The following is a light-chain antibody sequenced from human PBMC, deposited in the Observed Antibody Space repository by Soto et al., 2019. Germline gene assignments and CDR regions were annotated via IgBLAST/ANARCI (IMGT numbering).Light chain of an antibody. CDR1: SSDVGNYDY. V-gene: IGLV2-11*01. Sequence: QSVLTQPRSVSGSPGQSVTISCTGTSSDVGNYDYVSWYQQHPGMAPQLIIYDIAKRPSGVPDRFSGSKFGNTASLPISGLQAEDEADYYCCSYAGSYSWVFGGGTKLTVL. J-gene: IGLJ3*02. CDR3: CSYAGSYSWV. CDR2: DIA.